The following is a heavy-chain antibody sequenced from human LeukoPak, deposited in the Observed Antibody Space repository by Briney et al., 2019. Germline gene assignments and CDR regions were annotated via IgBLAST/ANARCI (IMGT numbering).Heavy chain of an antibody. CDR2: IKTKTDGETT. Sequence: GGSLRLSCAASGFTFSNARMSWVRQAPGKGLEWVGRIKTKTDGETTDYASPVKGRFTISRDDSKNTLYLQMNSLKTEDTAVYFCTPSIVGATTFDYWGQGTLVTVSS. D-gene: IGHD1-26*01. V-gene: IGHV3-15*01. CDR3: TPSIVGATTFDY. CDR1: GFTFSNAR. J-gene: IGHJ4*02.